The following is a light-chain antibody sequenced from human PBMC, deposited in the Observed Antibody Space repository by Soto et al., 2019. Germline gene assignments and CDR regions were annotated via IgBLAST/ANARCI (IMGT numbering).Light chain of an antibody. J-gene: IGKJ5*01. V-gene: IGKV3-11*01. CDR2: DAS. CDR3: QQRSNWPPT. CDR1: QSVSSY. Sequence: ESGLTQSPATLSLPPGERATLSCRASQSVSSYLAWYQQKPGQAPRLLIYDASNRATGIPARFSGSGSGTDFTLTISSLEPEDFAVYYCQQRSNWPPTFGQGTRLEIK.